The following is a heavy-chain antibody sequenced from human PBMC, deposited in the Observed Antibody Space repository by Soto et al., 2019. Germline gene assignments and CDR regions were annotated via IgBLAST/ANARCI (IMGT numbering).Heavy chain of an antibody. D-gene: IGHD6-19*01. CDR3: ARGGEQWLVQDWFDP. V-gene: IGHV1-69*13. CDR1: GGTFSSYA. CDR2: IIPIFGTA. J-gene: IGHJ5*02. Sequence: SVKVSCKASGGTFSSYAISWVRQAPGQGLEWMGGIIPIFGTANYAQKFQGRVAITADESTSTAYMELSSLRSEDTAVYHCARGGEQWLVQDWFDPWGQGTLVTVSS.